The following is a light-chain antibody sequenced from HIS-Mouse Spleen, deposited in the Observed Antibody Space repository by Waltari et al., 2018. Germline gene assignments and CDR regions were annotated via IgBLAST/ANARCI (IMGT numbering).Light chain of an antibody. CDR3: QQLNSYPPT. CDR2: AAS. V-gene: IGKV1-9*01. CDR1: QGISSY. J-gene: IGKJ1*01. Sequence: DIQLTQSPSFLSASVGDRVTITCRASQGISSYLAWYQQKPGKAPKPLIYAASTLQSGVPSRFSGSGFGTEFTLTISSLQPEDFATYYCQQLNSYPPTFGQGTKVEIK.